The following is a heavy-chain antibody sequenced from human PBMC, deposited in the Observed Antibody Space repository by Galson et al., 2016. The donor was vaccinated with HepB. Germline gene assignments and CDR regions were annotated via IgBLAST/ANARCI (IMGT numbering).Heavy chain of an antibody. D-gene: IGHD1-26*01. CDR1: GFSLSPSEVA. CDR3: AHSLSTVGGFDP. J-gene: IGHJ5*02. Sequence: PALVKPTQTLTLTCTFPGFSLSPSEVAVGWIRQPPGKALEWLALIYWDDDKRYNASLKSRLTVNKDTSKNQVVLKMTNMDPVDTGTYYCAHSLSTVGGFDPWGQGTLVTVSS. V-gene: IGHV2-5*02. CDR2: IYWDDDK.